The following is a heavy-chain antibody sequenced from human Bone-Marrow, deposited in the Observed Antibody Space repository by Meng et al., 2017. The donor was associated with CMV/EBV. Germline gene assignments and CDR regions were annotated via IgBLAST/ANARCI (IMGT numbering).Heavy chain of an antibody. Sequence: GESLKISCAASGFTVCSNYMSWVRQAPGKGLEWVSVIYSGGSTYYADSVKGRFTISRDNSKNKLYLQMTSLRAEDTAVYYCVRGGFGVVIDHWGQGTLVTVSS. CDR3: VRGGFGVVIDH. V-gene: IGHV3-53*01. J-gene: IGHJ4*02. CDR1: GFTVCSNY. CDR2: IYSGGST. D-gene: IGHD3-3*01.